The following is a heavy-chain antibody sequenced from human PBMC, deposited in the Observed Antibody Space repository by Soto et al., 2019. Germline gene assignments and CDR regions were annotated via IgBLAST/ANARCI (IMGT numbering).Heavy chain of an antibody. Sequence: SETLSLTCSVSDDSINSDKYYWGWIRQPPGKGLEWIGEINHSGSTNYNPSLKSRVTISVDTSKNQFSLKLSSVTAADTAVYYCAQYGSGSYLGGQGTLVTVSS. CDR2: INHSGST. CDR1: DDSINSDKYY. D-gene: IGHD3-10*01. CDR3: AQYGSGSYL. J-gene: IGHJ4*02. V-gene: IGHV4-39*07.